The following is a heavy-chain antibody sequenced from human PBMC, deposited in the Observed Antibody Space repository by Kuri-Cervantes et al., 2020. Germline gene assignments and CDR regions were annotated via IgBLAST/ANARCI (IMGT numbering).Heavy chain of an antibody. V-gene: IGHV6-1*01. Sequence: SETLSLTCAISGDSVSSNSAAWNWIRQSPSRGLEWLGRTYYRSKWYNDYAVSVKSRITINPDTSKNQFSLQLNSVTPEDTAVYYCARDPIDQLLSSKDWYFDLWGRGTLVTVSS. CDR2: TYYRSKWYN. D-gene: IGHD2-2*01. CDR3: ARDPIDQLLSSKDWYFDL. CDR1: GDSVSSNSAA. J-gene: IGHJ2*01.